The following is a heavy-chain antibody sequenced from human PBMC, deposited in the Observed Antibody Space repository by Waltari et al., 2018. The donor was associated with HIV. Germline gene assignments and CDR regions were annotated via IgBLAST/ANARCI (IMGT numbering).Heavy chain of an antibody. CDR3: ARDRNYYYDSSGYFFNAFDI. CDR2: IYTRGST. D-gene: IGHD3-22*01. J-gene: IGHJ3*02. CDR1: GGSISSGSYY. Sequence: QVQLQESGPGLVKPSQTLSLTCTVSGGSISSGSYYWSWIRQPAGKGLEWIGRIYTRGSTNYTPSLNSRVTISVDTSKNQFSLKLSSVTAADTAVYYCARDRNYYYDSSGYFFNAFDIWGQGTMVTVSS. V-gene: IGHV4-61*02.